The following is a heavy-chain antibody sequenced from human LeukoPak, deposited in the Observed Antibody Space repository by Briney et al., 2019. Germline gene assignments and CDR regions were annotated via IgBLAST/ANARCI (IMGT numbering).Heavy chain of an antibody. J-gene: IGHJ5*02. V-gene: IGHV1-3*01. CDR1: GYTFTSYA. Sequence: ASVKVSCKASGYTFTSYAMHWVRQAPGQRLEWMGWINAGNGNTKYSQKFQGRVTMTTDTSTNTAYMELRSLRSDDTAVYYCTREATGYSWFDPWGQGTLVTVSS. CDR2: INAGNGNT. CDR3: TREATGYSWFDP. D-gene: IGHD3-9*01.